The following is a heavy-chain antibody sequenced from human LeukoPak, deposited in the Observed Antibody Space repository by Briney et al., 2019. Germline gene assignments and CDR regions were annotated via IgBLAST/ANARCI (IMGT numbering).Heavy chain of an antibody. J-gene: IGHJ5*02. Sequence: GGSLRLSCAASGFTLSSYDMHWVRQATGKGLEWVSVIGVPGDTYYTDSVKGRFTISRENAKNSLYLQMTSLGAGDTAIYYCARGKGFDPWGQGTLVTVSS. CDR1: GFTLSSYD. CDR2: IGVPGDT. V-gene: IGHV3-13*01. CDR3: ARGKGFDP.